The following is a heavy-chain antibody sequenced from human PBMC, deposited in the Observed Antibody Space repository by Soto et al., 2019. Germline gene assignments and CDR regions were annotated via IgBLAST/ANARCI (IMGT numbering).Heavy chain of an antibody. V-gene: IGHV3-30-3*01. Sequence: QVQLVESGGGVVQPGRSLRLSCAASGFTFSSYAMHWVRQAPGKGLEWVAVISYDGSNKYYADSVKGRFTISRDNSKNTLYLQMNSLRAEDTAVYYCARDVTYYYDSSGLGGYFDYWVQGTLVTVSS. J-gene: IGHJ4*02. CDR3: ARDVTYYYDSSGLGGYFDY. CDR1: GFTFSSYA. D-gene: IGHD3-22*01. CDR2: ISYDGSNK.